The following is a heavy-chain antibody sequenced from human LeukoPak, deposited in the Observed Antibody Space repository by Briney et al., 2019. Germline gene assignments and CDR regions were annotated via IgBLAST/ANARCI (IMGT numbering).Heavy chain of an antibody. CDR2: ISYDGSIN. CDR1: GFTFSSYA. J-gene: IGHJ4*02. CDR3: ASTWGHYYDSSGYYALSFDY. D-gene: IGHD3-22*01. V-gene: IGHV3-30*04. Sequence: GRSLRLSCAASGFTFSSYAMHWVRQAPGKGLEWVALISYDGSINDYADSVKGRFTISRDNAKNSLYLQMNSLRAEDTAVYYCASTWGHYYDSSGYYALSFDYWGQGTLVTVSS.